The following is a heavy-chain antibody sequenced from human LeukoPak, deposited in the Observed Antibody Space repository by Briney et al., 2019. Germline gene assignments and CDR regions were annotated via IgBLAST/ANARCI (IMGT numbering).Heavy chain of an antibody. J-gene: IGHJ4*02. V-gene: IGHV1-2*02. CDR1: GYIFTSYG. D-gene: IGHD1-7*01. Sequence: ASVKVSCKASGYIFTSYGISWVRQAPGQGLEWMGWINPNSGGTNYAQKFQGRVTMTRDTSISTAYMELSRLRSDDTAVVYCARPGISGTTVYYWGQGTLVTVPS. CDR2: INPNSGGT. CDR3: ARPGISGTTVYY.